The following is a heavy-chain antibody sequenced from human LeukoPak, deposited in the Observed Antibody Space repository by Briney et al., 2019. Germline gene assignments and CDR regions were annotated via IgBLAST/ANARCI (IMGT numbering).Heavy chain of an antibody. V-gene: IGHV3-74*01. CDR1: GFTFSSYG. CDR3: ARVSVGRYYFDN. D-gene: IGHD3-3*02. Sequence: GGSLRLSCAASGFTFSSYGMHWVRQAPGKGLVWVSRINPDGSTTSYADSVKGRFTISRDSAKNTLYLRMNSLRAEDTAVYYCARVSVGRYYFDNWGQGTPVTVS. J-gene: IGHJ4*02. CDR2: INPDGSTT.